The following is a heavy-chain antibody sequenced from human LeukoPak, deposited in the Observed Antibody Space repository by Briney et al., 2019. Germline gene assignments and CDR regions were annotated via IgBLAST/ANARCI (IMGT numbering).Heavy chain of an antibody. Sequence: GESLKISCKGSGYRFTTYWIGCVRQMPGKGLEYVRIIYPLDSDTRYTPAFQGQPTRSADTSLSTAYLKWSTLKASDTAVYYCARRSFYDNSGYIDPFIYWGQGTLVTVSS. J-gene: IGHJ4*02. CDR2: IYPLDSDT. V-gene: IGHV5-51*01. D-gene: IGHD3-22*01. CDR1: GYRFTTYW. CDR3: ARRSFYDNSGYIDPFIY.